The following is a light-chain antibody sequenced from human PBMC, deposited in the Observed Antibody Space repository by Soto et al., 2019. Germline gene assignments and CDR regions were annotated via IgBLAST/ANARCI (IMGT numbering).Light chain of an antibody. CDR2: GAS. V-gene: IGKV1-39*01. Sequence: DIQLTQSPSSLSASVGDRVTITCRASQNISIFLNWHQQKPGKAPYLLIFGASSLQSGVPSRFSGSGSGTDFTLAIRSLQPDDFATYYCQQSYSTPYTFGQGARLETK. CDR1: QNISIF. CDR3: QQSYSTPYT. J-gene: IGKJ2*01.